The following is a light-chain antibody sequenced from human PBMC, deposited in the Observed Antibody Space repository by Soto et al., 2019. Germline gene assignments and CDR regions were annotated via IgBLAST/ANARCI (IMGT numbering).Light chain of an antibody. CDR1: QTISIY. CDR2: GAT. Sequence: DIRMTQSPSSLSASVGDRVTITCRASQTISIYLHGYQVKPGKAPHLLIYGATRLQTGVPSRFSGTGSGTEFSLAITSLQPEDRATYFYQESDSFPYTFGQGTRLESK. CDR3: QESDSFPYT. V-gene: IGKV1-39*01. J-gene: IGKJ2*01.